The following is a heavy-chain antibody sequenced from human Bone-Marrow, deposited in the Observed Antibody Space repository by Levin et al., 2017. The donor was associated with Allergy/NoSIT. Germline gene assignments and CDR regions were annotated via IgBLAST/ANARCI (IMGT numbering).Heavy chain of an antibody. V-gene: IGHV3-7*01. CDR3: ARVRGIWSGVHYLDN. D-gene: IGHD3-3*01. CDR1: GFTFTTYW. J-gene: IGHJ4*02. Sequence: GESLKISCAASGFTFTTYWMSWVRQAPGKGLEWVANIKEDGSETSYVDSVKGRFSISRDNTKNLLYVQMSNLRDEDTAVYYCARVRGIWSGVHYLDNWGQGTLVTVSS. CDR2: IKEDGSET.